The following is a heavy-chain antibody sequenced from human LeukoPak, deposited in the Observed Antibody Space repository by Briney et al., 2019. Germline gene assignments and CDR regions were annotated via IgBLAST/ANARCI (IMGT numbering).Heavy chain of an antibody. CDR3: AHRDTSMVRVDY. CDR1: GFTFSSYA. J-gene: IGHJ4*02. D-gene: IGHD5-18*01. V-gene: IGHV3-15*01. CDR2: VKSKSNGGTT. Sequence: GGSLRLSCAASGFTFSSYAMSWVRQAPGKGLEWVGRVKSKSNGGTTDYAAPVKGRFTISRDDSINTLYLQMNSLTTEDTAVYFCAHRDTSMVRVDYWGQGTQVTVSS.